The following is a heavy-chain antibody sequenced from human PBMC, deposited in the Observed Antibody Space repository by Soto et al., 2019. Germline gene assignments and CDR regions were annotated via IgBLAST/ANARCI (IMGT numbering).Heavy chain of an antibody. D-gene: IGHD2-8*01. CDR3: AHPRGYAVFDAYDI. Sequence: PWGSLTLACASSGFTFSTYRMIWVRQAPGKGLEWVSAISGSGSDTFHADSVKGRFTISRDNSISTLFLQMNSLRTEDTAVYYCAHPRGYAVFDAYDIWGQGALVTVSS. CDR1: GFTFSTYR. J-gene: IGHJ3*02. V-gene: IGHV3-23*01. CDR2: ISGSGSDT.